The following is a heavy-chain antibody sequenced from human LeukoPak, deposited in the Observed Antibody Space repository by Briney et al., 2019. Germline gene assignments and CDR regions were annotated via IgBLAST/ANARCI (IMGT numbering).Heavy chain of an antibody. CDR1: GYSISSDYY. V-gene: IGHV4-38-2*02. CDR3: ARPPWRFLNAFDI. CDR2: INHSGST. D-gene: IGHD3-3*01. J-gene: IGHJ3*02. Sequence: SETLSLTCTVSGYSISSDYYWGWIRQPPGKGLEWIGEINHSGSTNYNPSLKSRVTISVDTSKNQFSLKLSSVTAADTAVYYCARPPWRFLNAFDIWGQGTMVTVSS.